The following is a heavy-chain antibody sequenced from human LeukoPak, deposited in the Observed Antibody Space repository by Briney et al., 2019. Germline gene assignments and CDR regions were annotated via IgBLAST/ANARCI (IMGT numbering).Heavy chain of an antibody. J-gene: IGHJ3*02. Sequence: SQTLSLTCTVSGGSISSGDYYWSWIRQPPGKGLEWIGYIYYSGSTNYNPSLKSRVTISVDTSKNQFSLKLSSVTAADTAVYYCARLYYYDSSGFLDAFDIWGQGTMVTVSS. V-gene: IGHV4-30-4*01. CDR2: IYYSGST. CDR1: GGSISSGDYY. D-gene: IGHD3-22*01. CDR3: ARLYYYDSSGFLDAFDI.